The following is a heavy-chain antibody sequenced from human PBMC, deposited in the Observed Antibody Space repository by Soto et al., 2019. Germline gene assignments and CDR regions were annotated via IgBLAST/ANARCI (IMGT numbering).Heavy chain of an antibody. J-gene: IGHJ4*02. V-gene: IGHV4-59*01. CDR1: GGSISSNY. CDR2: VYNSGST. Sequence: SETLSLTCTVSGGSISSNYWTWIRQPPGKGLEWIGYVYNSGSTNYNPSLKSRVTISEDTSKSQFSLKVNSMTAADAAVYYCAGYRRDAVAGYTLDNWGQGILVTVSS. CDR3: AGYRRDAVAGYTLDN. D-gene: IGHD2-15*01.